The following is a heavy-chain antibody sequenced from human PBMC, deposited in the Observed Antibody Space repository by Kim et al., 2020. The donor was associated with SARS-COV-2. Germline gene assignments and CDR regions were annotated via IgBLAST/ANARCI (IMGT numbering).Heavy chain of an antibody. CDR2: ISSSSSYI. CDR3: ARGGDWIGAGGHWFDP. Sequence: GGSLRLSCAASGFTFSSYSMNWVRQAPGKGLEWVSSISSSSSYIYYADSVKGRFTISRDNAKNSLYLQMNSLRAEDTAVYYCARGGDWIGAGGHWFDPWGQGTLVTVSS. J-gene: IGHJ5*02. CDR1: GFTFSSYS. V-gene: IGHV3-21*01. D-gene: IGHD1-1*01.